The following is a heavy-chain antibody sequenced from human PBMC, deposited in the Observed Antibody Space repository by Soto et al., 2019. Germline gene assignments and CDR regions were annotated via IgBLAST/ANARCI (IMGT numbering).Heavy chain of an antibody. CDR3: ARDKRGDYDFRGGYDYGMDV. Sequence: GGSLRLSCAASGFTFSSYAMHWVRQAPGKGLEWVAVISYDGSNKYYADSVKGRFTISRDNSKNTLYLQMNSLRAEDTAVYYFARDKRGDYDFRGGYDYGMDVWGQGTTVTVSS. D-gene: IGHD3-3*01. CDR2: ISYDGSNK. CDR1: GFTFSSYA. V-gene: IGHV3-30-3*01. J-gene: IGHJ6*02.